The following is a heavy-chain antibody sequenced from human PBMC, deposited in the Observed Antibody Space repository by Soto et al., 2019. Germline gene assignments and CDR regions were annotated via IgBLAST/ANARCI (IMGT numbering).Heavy chain of an antibody. CDR2: IYYSGST. CDR3: ARWLVGKNWFDP. Sequence: SETLSLTCTVSGDSISSGGYYWSWIRQHPGKGLEWIGYIYYSGSTYYNPSLKSRVTISVDTSKNQFSLKLSSVTAADTAVYYCARWLVGKNWFDPWGQGTLVTVSS. V-gene: IGHV4-31*03. D-gene: IGHD3-10*01. CDR1: GDSISSGGYY. J-gene: IGHJ5*02.